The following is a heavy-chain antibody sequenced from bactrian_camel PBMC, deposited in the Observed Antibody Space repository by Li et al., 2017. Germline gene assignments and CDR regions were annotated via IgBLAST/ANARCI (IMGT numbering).Heavy chain of an antibody. Sequence: DVQLVESGGGSVQAGGSLRLSCAVSGYTFSSGYMGWFRQAPGKAREAVAGLGYAGSHRWGDSVKGRFTISQDYAKNTIFLDMNNLKPEDTAMYYCATATDCRWAGYPTWTPKANYWGQGTQVTV. CDR2: LGYAGSH. D-gene: IGHD1*01. J-gene: IGHJ4*01. CDR3: ATATDCRWAGYPTWTPKANY. CDR1: GYTFSSGY. V-gene: IGHV3S10*01.